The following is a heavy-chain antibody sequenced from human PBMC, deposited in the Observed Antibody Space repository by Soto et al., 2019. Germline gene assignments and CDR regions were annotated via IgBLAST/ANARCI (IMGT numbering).Heavy chain of an antibody. J-gene: IGHJ4*02. Sequence: EVHLVESGGDLVQPGGSLRLSCAASGFSFSSFSMNWVRQAPGKGLEWVSYISGSGTTTYYADSVKGRFTISRDNAKNSRYLKMNSLQAEDTAVYYCARLGDYGSGSYWGQGTLVTVSS. CDR3: ARLGDYGSGSY. V-gene: IGHV3-48*04. D-gene: IGHD3-10*01. CDR1: GFSFSSFS. CDR2: ISGSGTTT.